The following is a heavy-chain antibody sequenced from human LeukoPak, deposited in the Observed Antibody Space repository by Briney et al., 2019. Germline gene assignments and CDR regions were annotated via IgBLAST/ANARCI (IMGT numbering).Heavy chain of an antibody. Sequence: PGGSLRLSCAASGFTFSSYSMNWVRQAPGKGLEWVSSISSSSSYIYYADSVKGRFTISRDNAKNSLYLQMNSLRAEDTAVYYCARESDFWSGSNWFDPWGQGTLVTVSS. D-gene: IGHD3-3*01. V-gene: IGHV3-21*01. CDR1: GFTFSSYS. CDR3: ARESDFWSGSNWFDP. J-gene: IGHJ5*02. CDR2: ISSSSSYI.